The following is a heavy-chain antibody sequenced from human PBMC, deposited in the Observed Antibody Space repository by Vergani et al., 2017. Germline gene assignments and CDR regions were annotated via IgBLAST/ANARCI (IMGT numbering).Heavy chain of an antibody. CDR2: ISSSGSTI. CDR1: GFTFSDYY. J-gene: IGHJ5*02. D-gene: IGHD3-16*01. CDR3: ARSFGARWPNWFDP. V-gene: IGHV3-11*04. Sequence: QVQLVESGGGVVQPGGSLRLSCAASGFTFSDYYMSWIRQAPGKGLEWVSYISSSGSTIYYADSVKGRFTISRDNAKNSLYLQMSSLRADDTAVYYCARSFGARWPNWFDPWGQGTLVTVSS.